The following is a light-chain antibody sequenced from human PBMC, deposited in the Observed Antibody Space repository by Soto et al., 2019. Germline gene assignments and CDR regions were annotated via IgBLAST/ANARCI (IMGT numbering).Light chain of an antibody. CDR3: SSHTSSRTFV. CDR1: STDVGGYNY. V-gene: IGLV2-14*01. CDR2: EVS. Sequence: QSALTQPASVSGSPGQSITISCTGSSTDVGGYNYVSWYQQHPGKAPQLMISEVSKRPSGVSDRFSGSKSGNTASLTISGLQAEDEADYYCSSHTSSRTFVFGTGTKATVL. J-gene: IGLJ1*01.